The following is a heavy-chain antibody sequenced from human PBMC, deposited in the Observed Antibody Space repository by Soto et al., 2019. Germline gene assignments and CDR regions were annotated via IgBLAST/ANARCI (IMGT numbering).Heavy chain of an antibody. V-gene: IGHV3-33*06. Sequence: GGSLRLSCAASGFTFSSYGMHWVRQAPGKGLEWVAVIWYDGSNKYYADSVKGRFTISRDNSKNTLYLQMNSLRAEDTAVYYCAKGLAAAHYDSSGYYYEWFDPWGQGTLVTVSS. D-gene: IGHD3-22*01. CDR2: IWYDGSNK. J-gene: IGHJ5*02. CDR1: GFTFSSYG. CDR3: AKGLAAAHYDSSGYYYEWFDP.